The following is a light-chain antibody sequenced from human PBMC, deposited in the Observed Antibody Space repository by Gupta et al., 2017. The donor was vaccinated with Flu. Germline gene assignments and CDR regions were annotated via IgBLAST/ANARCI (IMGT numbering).Light chain of an antibody. CDR1: SRDIGGNNY. Sequence: QSALTQPPSASGSPGQSVAISCTGTSRDIGGNNYVSWYQQHPGNAPKLMIYEVNKRPSGVPDRFSGSKSGNTASLTVSALQAEDEADYYCCSYVINGVVGTGTKVTVL. V-gene: IGLV2-8*01. CDR2: EVN. J-gene: IGLJ1*01. CDR3: CSYVINGV.